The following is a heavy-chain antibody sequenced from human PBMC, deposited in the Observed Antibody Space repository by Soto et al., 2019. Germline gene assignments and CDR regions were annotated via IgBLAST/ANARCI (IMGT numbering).Heavy chain of an antibody. CDR3: AKDSRSQLRWDYYDC. D-gene: IGHD4-17*01. V-gene: IGHV3-9*01. CDR1: GFTFDDYD. Sequence: GGSLRLSCAASGFTFDDYDMHWVRQAPGKGLEWVSGISWHSGSIGYADSVKGRFTISRDNAKNSLYLQMNSLRAEDTALYYWAKDSRSQLRWDYYDCWGQGALVTVS. J-gene: IGHJ4*02. CDR2: ISWHSGSI.